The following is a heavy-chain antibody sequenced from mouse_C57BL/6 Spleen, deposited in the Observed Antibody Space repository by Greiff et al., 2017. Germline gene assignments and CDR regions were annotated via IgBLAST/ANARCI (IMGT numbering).Heavy chain of an antibody. CDR2: IDPSDSYT. CDR3: ARSGGSSHDY. Sequence: QVQLKQPGAELVKPGASVKLSCKASGYTFTSYWMQWVKQRPGQGLEWIGEIDPSDSYTNYNQKFKGKATLTVDTSSSTAYMQLSSLTSEDSAVYYCARSGGSSHDYWGQGTTLTVSS. CDR1: GYTFTSYW. J-gene: IGHJ2*01. V-gene: IGHV1-50*01. D-gene: IGHD1-1*01.